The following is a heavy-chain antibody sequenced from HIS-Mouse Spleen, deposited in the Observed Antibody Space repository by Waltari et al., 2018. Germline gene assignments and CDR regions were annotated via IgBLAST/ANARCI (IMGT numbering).Heavy chain of an antibody. CDR1: GYTFTSYY. D-gene: IGHD3-3*01. CDR2: INPSGGST. J-gene: IGHJ4*02. CDR3: ARDGGFLEWLPLFDY. V-gene: IGHV1-46*03. Sequence: QVQLVQSGAEVKKPGASVKVSCKASGYTFTSYYMHWVRQAPGQGLEWMGIINPSGGSTSYEQKFQGRVTMTRETSTGTVYMELSSLRSEDTAVYYCARDGGFLEWLPLFDYWGQGTLVTVSS.